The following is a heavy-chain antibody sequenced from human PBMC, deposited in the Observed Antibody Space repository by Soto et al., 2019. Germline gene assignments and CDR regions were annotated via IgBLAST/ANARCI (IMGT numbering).Heavy chain of an antibody. CDR3: ARVPHYYGSGSYFFDS. D-gene: IGHD3-10*01. V-gene: IGHV4-61*01. CDR2: IYYTGST. Sequence: SETLSLTCTVSGGSVNSGSYYWSWIRQPPGKGLEWIGYIYYTGSTNYNPSLKSRVTVSVDTSKNQFSLNLTSLTAADTAVYFWARVPHYYGSGSYFFDSCGQGTMVTVSS. CDR1: GGSVNSGSYY. J-gene: IGHJ4*02.